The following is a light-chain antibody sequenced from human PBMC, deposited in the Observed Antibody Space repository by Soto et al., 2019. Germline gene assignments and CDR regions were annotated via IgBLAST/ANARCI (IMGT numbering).Light chain of an antibody. V-gene: IGLV2-14*03. Sequence: QSALTQPASVSGSPGQSITISCTGTSSDVGGYNYVSWYQHHPGKAPKLMVYDVSNRPSGVSNRFSVSKSGSTASLTISGLQAEDEADYYCSSYTSSSTYVFGTGTKLTVL. CDR1: SSDVGGYNY. CDR3: SSYTSSSTYV. CDR2: DVS. J-gene: IGLJ1*01.